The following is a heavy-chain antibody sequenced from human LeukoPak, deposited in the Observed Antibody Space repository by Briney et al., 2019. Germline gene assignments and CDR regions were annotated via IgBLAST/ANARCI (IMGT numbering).Heavy chain of an antibody. V-gene: IGHV4-31*03. CDR1: GGSISSGGYY. D-gene: IGHD5-24*01. CDR2: IYYSGST. Sequence: SETLSLTCTVSGGSISSGGYYWSWLRQHPGKGLEWIGYIYYSGSTYYNPSLKSRVTISVDTSKNQFSLKLSSVTAADTAVYYCARAGRFPARDGYNLFDYWGQGTLVTVSS. J-gene: IGHJ4*02. CDR3: ARAGRFPARDGYNLFDY.